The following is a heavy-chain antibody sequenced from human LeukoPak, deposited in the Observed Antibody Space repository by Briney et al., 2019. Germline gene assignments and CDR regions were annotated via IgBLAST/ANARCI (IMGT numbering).Heavy chain of an antibody. V-gene: IGHV4-39*07. CDR1: GAPISSRLYY. Sequence: SETLSLTCTFSGAPISSRLYYWVWIRQPPGKGLQWIGGIYYSGGTYYNPSLKSRLTVSLDTSKNQFSLNLTSVTAADTAVYYCARDDFSLVGMDLWGKGTTVIVSS. CDR2: IYYSGGT. CDR3: ARDDFSLVGMDL. J-gene: IGHJ6*03. D-gene: IGHD3-3*01.